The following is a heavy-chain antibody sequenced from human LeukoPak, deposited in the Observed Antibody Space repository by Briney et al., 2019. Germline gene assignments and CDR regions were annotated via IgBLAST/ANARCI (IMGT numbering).Heavy chain of an antibody. CDR2: IIPIFGTA. CDR1: GGTFSSYA. CDR3: ARVSWVYGDHGVYFDY. J-gene: IGHJ4*02. V-gene: IGHV1-69*01. Sequence: SVKVSCKASGGTFSSYAISWVRQAPGQGLEWMGGIIPIFGTANYAQKFQGRVTITADESTSTAYMELSSLRSEDTAVYYCARVSWVYGDHGVYFDYWGQGTLVTVSS. D-gene: IGHD4-17*01.